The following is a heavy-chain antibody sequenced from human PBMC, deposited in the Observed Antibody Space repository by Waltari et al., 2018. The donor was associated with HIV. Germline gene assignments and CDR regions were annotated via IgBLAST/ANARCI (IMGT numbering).Heavy chain of an antibody. CDR2: ISTYNGNK. V-gene: IGHV1-18*01. J-gene: IGHJ4*02. D-gene: IGHD3-9*01. Sequence: QVQLVQSGAEVKKPGASVKVSCKASGYTFTRYGISWVRQAPGQGLEWMGWISTYNGNKNYAQKFQGRVTMTTDTSTITAYMELRSLRSDDTAVYYCARYPGAFDWLLGPYYFDSWGQGTLVTVSS. CDR3: ARYPGAFDWLLGPYYFDS. CDR1: GYTFTRYG.